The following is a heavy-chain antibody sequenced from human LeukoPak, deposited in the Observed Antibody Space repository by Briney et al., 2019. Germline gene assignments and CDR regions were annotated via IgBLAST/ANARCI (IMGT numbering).Heavy chain of an antibody. CDR3: AKDRWYDGESGYFDH. J-gene: IGHJ4*02. D-gene: IGHD3-10*01. CDR1: GFTFKNYA. CDR2: LSGSGAAT. V-gene: IGHV3-23*01. Sequence: GGSLRLSCEASGFTFKNYAMAWVRQAPGKGLEWVSCLSGSGAATFYADSVKGRFTISRDNSNNTLYLRLNSLRAEDTAIYFCAKDRWYDGESGYFDHWGRGTLVTVSS.